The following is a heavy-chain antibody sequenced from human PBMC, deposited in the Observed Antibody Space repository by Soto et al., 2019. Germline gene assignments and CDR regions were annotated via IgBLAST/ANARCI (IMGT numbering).Heavy chain of an antibody. CDR3: ARRQISPPTRGAASARGAMDV. D-gene: IGHD6-13*01. V-gene: IGHV1-46*01. CDR2: INPSGGST. CDR1: GYTFTSYY. Sequence: ASVKVSCKASGYTFTSYYMHWVRQAPGQGLEWMGIINPSGGSTSYAQKFQGRFTISRDNSKNTLYLQMSSLRAEDTAVYYCARRQISPPTRGAASARGAMDVWGQGTTVTVSS. J-gene: IGHJ6*02.